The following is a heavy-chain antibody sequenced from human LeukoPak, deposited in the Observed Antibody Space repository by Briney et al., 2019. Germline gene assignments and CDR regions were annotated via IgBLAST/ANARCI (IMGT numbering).Heavy chain of an antibody. Sequence: GRSLRLSCAASGFTFSSYGTHWVRQAPGKGLEWVAVISYDGSNEYYADSVKGRFSISRDNSKNTLYLQMNSLRAEDTAVYYCAKVGQYQLLIFDYWGQGTLVTVSS. CDR3: AKVGQYQLLIFDY. CDR2: ISYDGSNE. V-gene: IGHV3-30*18. J-gene: IGHJ4*02. CDR1: GFTFSSYG. D-gene: IGHD2-2*01.